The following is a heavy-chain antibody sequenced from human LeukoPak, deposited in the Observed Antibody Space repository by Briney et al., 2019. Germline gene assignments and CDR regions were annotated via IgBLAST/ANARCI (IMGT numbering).Heavy chain of an antibody. J-gene: IGHJ4*02. Sequence: SETLSLTCAVYGGSFSGYYWSWVGQPPGKGGEGSGEINHSGSTKYSPSLGSRLTISVDTSKNQVSLKLPSVTAADTAVYYCAIHPSNSWYYFDYWDQGSLVTVSS. D-gene: IGHD2/OR15-2a*01. CDR2: INHSGST. CDR1: GGSFSGYY. CDR3: AIHPSNSWYYFDY. V-gene: IGHV4-34*01.